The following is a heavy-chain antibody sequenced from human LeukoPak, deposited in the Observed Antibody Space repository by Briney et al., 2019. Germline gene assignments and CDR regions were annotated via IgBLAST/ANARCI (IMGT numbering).Heavy chain of an antibody. Sequence: SQTLSLTCAISGDSVSGDTAAWNWLRQSPSRGLEWLGRTYFRSKWYSDYAVSVRGRIIINADASKNQFSLQLNSVTPEDTAVYSCASGYQLHFWGQGTLVTVSS. D-gene: IGHD3-22*01. J-gene: IGHJ4*02. CDR1: GDSVSGDTAA. CDR2: TYFRSKWYS. V-gene: IGHV6-1*01. CDR3: ASGYQLHF.